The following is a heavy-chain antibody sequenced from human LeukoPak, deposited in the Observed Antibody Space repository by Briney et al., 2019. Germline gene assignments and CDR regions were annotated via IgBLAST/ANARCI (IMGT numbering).Heavy chain of an antibody. CDR3: ASDIVVVPAAMVFTFDY. Sequence: SVKVSCKASGCTFSSYAISWVRQAPGQGLEWMGGIIPIFGTANYAQKFQGRVTITADKSTSTAYVELSSLRSEDTAVYYCASDIVVVPAAMVFTFDYWGQGTLVTVSS. J-gene: IGHJ4*02. D-gene: IGHD2-2*01. CDR2: IIPIFGTA. V-gene: IGHV1-69*06. CDR1: GCTFSSYA.